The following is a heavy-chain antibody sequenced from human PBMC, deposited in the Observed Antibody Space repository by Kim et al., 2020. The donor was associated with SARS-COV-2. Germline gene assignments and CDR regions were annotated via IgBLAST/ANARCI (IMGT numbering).Heavy chain of an antibody. CDR3: TSRANVDTIIFMVYF. Sequence: GGSLRLSCAASGFNFSDSTIQWVRQASGKGLEWVGRVRSKTKSYATAYAASVKGRFTISRDDSKKTAYLQMNSLKTEDTAVYYCTSRANVDTIIFMVYFWGQGTLVTVSS. V-gene: IGHV3-73*01. CDR1: GFNFSDST. CDR2: VRSKTKSYAT. J-gene: IGHJ4*02. D-gene: IGHD5-18*01.